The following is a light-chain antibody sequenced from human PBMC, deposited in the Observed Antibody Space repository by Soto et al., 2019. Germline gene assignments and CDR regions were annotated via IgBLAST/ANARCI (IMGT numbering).Light chain of an antibody. CDR1: QGISSY. CDR2: AAS. Sequence: IQMTQSPSTLSASVVDSVTITCRASQGISSYLAWYQQKPGKAPKLLIYAASTLQSGVPSRFSGSGSGTEFTLTISSLKPEDFANYYCQQLNSYPRITFGQGTRLEIK. V-gene: IGKV1-9*01. CDR3: QQLNSYPRIT. J-gene: IGKJ5*01.